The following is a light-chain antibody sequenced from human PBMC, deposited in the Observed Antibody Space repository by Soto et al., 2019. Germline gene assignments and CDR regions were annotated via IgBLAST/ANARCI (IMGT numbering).Light chain of an antibody. V-gene: IGKV1-12*01. CDR2: AAS. CDR3: QQTTSFPLT. CDR1: QGIVSW. Sequence: DIQMTQSPSSVSASVGDRVTITCRASQGIVSWLAWYQQEPGKAPKLLIYAASNLQSGVPLRFSGSGSETDFTLTISSLQPEDFATYYCQQTTSFPLTFGGGTKVDIK. J-gene: IGKJ4*01.